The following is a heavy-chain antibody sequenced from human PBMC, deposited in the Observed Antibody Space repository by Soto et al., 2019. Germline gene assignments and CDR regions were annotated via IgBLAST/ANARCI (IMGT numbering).Heavy chain of an antibody. CDR3: AKNSINYYYYGMDV. CDR2: ISYDGSNK. D-gene: IGHD2-21*01. Sequence: GGSLRLSCAASGFTFSSYGMHWVRQAPGKGLEWVAVISYDGSNKYYADSVKGRFTISRDNSKNTLYLQMNSLRAEDTAVYYCAKNSINYYYYGMDVWGQGTTVTVSS. V-gene: IGHV3-30*18. J-gene: IGHJ6*02. CDR1: GFTFSSYG.